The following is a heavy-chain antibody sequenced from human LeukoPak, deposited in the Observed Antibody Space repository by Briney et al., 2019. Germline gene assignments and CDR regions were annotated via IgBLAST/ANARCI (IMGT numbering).Heavy chain of an antibody. CDR1: GHTFTSNG. D-gene: IGHD3-9*01. J-gene: IGHJ4*02. CDR2: ISVDNGNT. V-gene: IGHV1-18*01. Sequence: GASVKVSCKTSGHTFTSNGFSWVRQAPGQGLEWMGWISVDNGNTNYAQKLQGRVTMTTDTSTSTAYMELRSLRSDDTAVYYCARAYYDILTGYYAYWGQGTLVTVSS. CDR3: ARAYYDILTGYYAY.